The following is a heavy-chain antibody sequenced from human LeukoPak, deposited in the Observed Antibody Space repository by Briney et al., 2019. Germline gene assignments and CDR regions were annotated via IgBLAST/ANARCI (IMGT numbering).Heavy chain of an antibody. V-gene: IGHV4-31*03. Sequence: SQTLSLTCTVSGGSISSGDYYWSWIRQHPGKGLEWIGYIYYSGSTYYNPSLESRITVSVDTSKNQFSLKLSSVTAADTAVYYCARAVYGSGNYYDYWGQGTLVTVSS. CDR3: ARAVYGSGNYYDY. D-gene: IGHD3-10*01. CDR2: IYYSGST. J-gene: IGHJ4*02. CDR1: GGSISSGDYY.